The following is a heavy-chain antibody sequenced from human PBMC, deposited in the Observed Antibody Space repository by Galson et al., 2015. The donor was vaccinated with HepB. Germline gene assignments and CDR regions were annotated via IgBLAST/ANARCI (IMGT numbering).Heavy chain of an antibody. Sequence: SLRLSCAASGFTFSSYAMSWVRQAPGRGLEWVSGISGRGGGTYYADSVKGRFTLSRDNSKNTLFLQMNILSAEDTAVYYCVKWTEPSRRYPGDDFDTWGQGTMVTVSS. CDR3: VKWTEPSRRYPGDDFDT. J-gene: IGHJ3*02. CDR1: GFTFSSYA. D-gene: IGHD6-19*01. V-gene: IGHV3-23*01. CDR2: ISGRGGGT.